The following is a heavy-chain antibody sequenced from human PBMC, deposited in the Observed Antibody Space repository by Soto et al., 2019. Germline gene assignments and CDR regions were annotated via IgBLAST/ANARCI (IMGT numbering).Heavy chain of an antibody. CDR3: AKDRDGAAAGPTKFYGMDV. CDR1: GCTFINHA. J-gene: IGHJ6*02. Sequence: GSLRLPYAVSGCTFINHAMSCILQPPGKCLEWVSVISGSGDSTYYADCVRGRFTISRDNSKNTLYLQMNSMRAEDTAVYYCAKDRDGAAAGPTKFYGMDVWGQGTTVTVS. CDR2: ISGSGDST. V-gene: IGHV3-23*01. D-gene: IGHD6-13*01.